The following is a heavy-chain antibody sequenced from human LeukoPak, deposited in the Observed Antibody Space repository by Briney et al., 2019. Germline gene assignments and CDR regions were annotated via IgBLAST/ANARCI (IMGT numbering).Heavy chain of an antibody. CDR1: GGSISNYY. J-gene: IGHJ6*02. V-gene: IGHV4-59*01. Sequence: SETLSLTCTVSGGSISNYYWSWIRQPPGKGLEWIGYIYYSGSTNYNPSLKSRVTISVDTSKNQFSLKLSSVTAADTAVYYCARDPQDGMDVWGQGTTVTVSS. CDR2: IYYSGST. CDR3: ARDPQDGMDV.